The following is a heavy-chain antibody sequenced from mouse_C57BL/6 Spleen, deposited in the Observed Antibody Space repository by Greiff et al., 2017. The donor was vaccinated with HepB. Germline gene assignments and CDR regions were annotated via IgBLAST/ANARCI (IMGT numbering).Heavy chain of an antibody. CDR2: IDPANGNT. D-gene: IGHD2-10*02. J-gene: IGHJ1*03. CDR3: ARSPYGNYVGWYFDV. CDR1: GFNIKNTY. V-gene: IGHV14-3*01. Sequence: VQLQQSVAELVRPGASVKLSCTASGFNIKNTYMHWVKQRPEQGLEWIGRIDPANGNTKYAPKFQGKATITADTSSNTAYLQLSSLTSEDTAIYYCARSPYGNYVGWYFDVWGTGTTVTVSS.